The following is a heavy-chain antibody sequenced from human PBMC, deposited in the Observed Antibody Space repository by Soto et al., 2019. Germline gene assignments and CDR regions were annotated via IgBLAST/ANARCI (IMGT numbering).Heavy chain of an antibody. V-gene: IGHV3-48*01. CDR1: GFTFNNYG. CDR2: ISSSGSNI. Sequence: EVQLVESGGGLVQPGGSLRLSCAASGFTFNNYGMYWVRQAPGKGLEWVSYISSSGSNIYYADSVKGRFTISRDNARNSLYLQMDSPRAEDTAIYYCARDPRRCSYTSCYDAYYYYYMDVCGKVTTLTVSS. J-gene: IGHJ6*03. D-gene: IGHD2-2*01. CDR3: ARDPRRCSYTSCYDAYYYYYMDV.